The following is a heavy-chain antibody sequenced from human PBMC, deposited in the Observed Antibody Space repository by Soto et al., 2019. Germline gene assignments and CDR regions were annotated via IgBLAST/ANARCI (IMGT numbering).Heavy chain of an antibody. J-gene: IGHJ3*02. V-gene: IGHV1-18*01. Sequence: ASVKVSCKASGYTFTSYGISWVRQAPGQGLEWMGWISAYNGNTNYAQKLQGRVTMTTDTSTSTAYMELRSLRSDDTAVYYCARDILYYDYIWGSSNDAFDIWGQGTMVTVSS. D-gene: IGHD3-16*01. CDR3: ARDILYYDYIWGSSNDAFDI. CDR1: GYTFTSYG. CDR2: ISAYNGNT.